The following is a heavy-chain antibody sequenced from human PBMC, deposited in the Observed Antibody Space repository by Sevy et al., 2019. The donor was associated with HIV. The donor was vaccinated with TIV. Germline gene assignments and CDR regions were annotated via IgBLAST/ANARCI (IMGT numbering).Heavy chain of an antibody. D-gene: IGHD3-16*01. V-gene: IGHV3-23*01. CDR1: GFIFNTYA. J-gene: IGHJ5*02. CDR3: AKEALWGFDP. Sequence: GGSLRLSCSASGFIFNTYAMTWVRQAPGKGLDWVSTISPSGGSTYYADSVRGRFSIPRDNSKNTVYLEMNSLRAEDTAVYYCAKEALWGFDPWGQGTLVTVSS. CDR2: ISPSGGST.